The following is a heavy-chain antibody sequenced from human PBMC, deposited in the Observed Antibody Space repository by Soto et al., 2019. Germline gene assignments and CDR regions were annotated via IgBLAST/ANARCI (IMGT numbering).Heavy chain of an antibody. Sequence: VGSLRLSCLVCEFSFSSSWMHWVRQGPGKGLVWVSRINSDGSYINYADSVKGRFTTSRDSAKNKLYLQMNSLRVEDTALYYCVTGWSEYWGQGALVTVSS. V-gene: IGHV3-74*01. CDR3: VTGWSEY. CDR2: INSDGSYI. D-gene: IGHD2-15*01. CDR1: EFSFSSSW. J-gene: IGHJ4*02.